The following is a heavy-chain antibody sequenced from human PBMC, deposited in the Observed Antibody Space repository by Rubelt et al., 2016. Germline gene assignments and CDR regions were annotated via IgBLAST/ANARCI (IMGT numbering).Heavy chain of an antibody. CDR2: IYYSGST. Sequence: QVQLQESGPGLVKPSGTLSLTCAVSGGSISSSSYYWGWIRQPPGKGLEWIGSIYYSGSTYYNPSFKSRVTISVDTSKNHFSLKLSSVTAADTAVYYCARDAKRSYYFDYWGQGTLVTVSS. CDR1: GGSISSSSYY. J-gene: IGHJ4*02. D-gene: IGHD6-6*01. V-gene: IGHV4-39*07. CDR3: ARDAKRSYYFDY.